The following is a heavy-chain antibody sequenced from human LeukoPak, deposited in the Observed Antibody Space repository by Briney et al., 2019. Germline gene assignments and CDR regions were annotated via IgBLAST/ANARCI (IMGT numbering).Heavy chain of an antibody. V-gene: IGHV3-23*01. CDR1: GFTFSSYA. Sequence: GGSLRLSCVASGFTFSSYAMTWVRQAPGKGLEWVSNIRGSGGSTYYADSVKGRFTISRDNSKNTLYLQMNSLRAEDTAVYYCAKEYFAYYSEGRNAFDIWGQGTMVIVSS. CDR3: AKEYFAYYSEGRNAFDI. CDR2: IRGSGGST. D-gene: IGHD3-22*01. J-gene: IGHJ3*02.